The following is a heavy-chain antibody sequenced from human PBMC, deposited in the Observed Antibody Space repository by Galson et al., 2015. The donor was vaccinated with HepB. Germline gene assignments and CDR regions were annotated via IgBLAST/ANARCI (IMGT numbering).Heavy chain of an antibody. J-gene: IGHJ4*02. Sequence: SLRLSCAASGFTFSSYGMHWVRQAPGKGLEWVAVIWYDGSNKYYADSVKGRFTISRDNSKNTLYLQMNSLRAEDTAVYYCARGLYPDLRHALNYWGQGTLVTVSS. V-gene: IGHV3-33*01. CDR1: GFTFSSYG. D-gene: IGHD4-17*01. CDR3: ARGLYPDLRHALNY. CDR2: IWYDGSNK.